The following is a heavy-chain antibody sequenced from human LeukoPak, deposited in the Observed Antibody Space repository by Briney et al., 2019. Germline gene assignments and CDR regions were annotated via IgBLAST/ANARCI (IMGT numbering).Heavy chain of an antibody. Sequence: GGSLRLSCAASGFTFSSYGMHWVRQAPGKGLEWVAVISYDGSNKYYADSVKGRFTISRDNSKNTLYLQMNSLRAEDTAVYYCAKDDGLLWFGELFPPTNWFDPWGQGTLVTVSS. D-gene: IGHD3-10*01. CDR2: ISYDGSNK. V-gene: IGHV3-30*18. J-gene: IGHJ5*02. CDR3: AKDDGLLWFGELFPPTNWFDP. CDR1: GFTFSSYG.